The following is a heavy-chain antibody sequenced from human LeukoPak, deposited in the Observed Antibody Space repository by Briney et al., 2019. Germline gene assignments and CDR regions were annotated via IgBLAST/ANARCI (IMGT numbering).Heavy chain of an antibody. J-gene: IGHJ4*02. CDR2: INPNSGDT. D-gene: IGHD6-13*01. Sequence: ASVKVSCKASGYTFTGYYMHWVRQAPGQGLEWMGRINPNSGDTNYSQKFQGRVTMTRDTSISTAYMELSRLRSDDTAVYYCARGIAPPGDFDYWGQGTLVTVSS. CDR3: ARGIAPPGDFDY. CDR1: GYTFTGYY. V-gene: IGHV1-2*02.